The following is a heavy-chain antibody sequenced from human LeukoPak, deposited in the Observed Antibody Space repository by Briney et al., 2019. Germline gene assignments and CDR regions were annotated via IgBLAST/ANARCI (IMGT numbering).Heavy chain of an antibody. D-gene: IGHD3-22*01. CDR2: IYYSGST. CDR1: GGSVSSGSYY. CDR3: ARGLNYYDSSGYYPPTYGMDV. V-gene: IGHV4-61*01. J-gene: IGHJ6*02. Sequence: SETLSLTCTVSGGSVSSGSYYWSWIRQPPGKGLEWIGYIYYSGSTNYNPSLKSRVTISVDTSKNQFSLKLSSVTAADTAVYHCARGLNYYDSSGYYPPTYGMDVWGQGTTVTVSS.